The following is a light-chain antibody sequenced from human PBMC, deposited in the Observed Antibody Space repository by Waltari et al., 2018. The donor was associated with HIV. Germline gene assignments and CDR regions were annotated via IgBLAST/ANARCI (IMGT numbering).Light chain of an antibody. CDR1: SSNIGLYP. V-gene: IGLV1-47*01. J-gene: IGLJ2*01. Sequence: QSVLTQPPSASGPPGQRVPISCSGGSSNIGLYPVYWYQQFPGTAPKLLIYRDNQRPPGVPDRFCGSKSGTSASLVISGLRSEDEADYYCAAWDDRLSGLFGGGTKVTVL. CDR3: AAWDDRLSGL. CDR2: RDN.